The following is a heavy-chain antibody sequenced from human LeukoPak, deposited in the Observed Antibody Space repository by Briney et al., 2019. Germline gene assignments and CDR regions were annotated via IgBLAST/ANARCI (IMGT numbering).Heavy chain of an antibody. CDR1: GGSISRGGYY. CDR3: ARVAAATTNPRFDF. Sequence: SETLSLTCTVSGGSISRGGYYWSWIRQPPGKGLEWIGYIYHSGSTYYNPPLKSRVTISVDRSKNQFSLKLSSVTAADTAVYYCARVAAATTNPRFDFWGQGTLVTVSS. V-gene: IGHV4-30-2*01. J-gene: IGHJ4*02. D-gene: IGHD1-1*01. CDR2: IYHSGST.